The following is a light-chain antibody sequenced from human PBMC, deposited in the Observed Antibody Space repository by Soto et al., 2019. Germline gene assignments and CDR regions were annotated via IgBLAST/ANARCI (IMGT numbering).Light chain of an antibody. CDR1: QSVSTRS. V-gene: IGKV3-15*01. J-gene: IGKJ1*01. CDR3: QQYNDWPWT. Sequence: EIVLTQSPGTLSLSPGERATLSCRASQSVSTRSLAWYQHQPGQTHRLLIYDASTRATGIPARFSGSGSGTDFTLTISSLQSEDFAVYYCQQYNDWPWTFGQGTKVEI. CDR2: DAS.